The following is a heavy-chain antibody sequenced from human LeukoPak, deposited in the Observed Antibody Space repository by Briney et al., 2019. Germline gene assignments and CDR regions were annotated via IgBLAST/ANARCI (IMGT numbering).Heavy chain of an antibody. J-gene: IGHJ6*02. V-gene: IGHV1-2*04. D-gene: IGHD2-2*01. Sequence: ASVKVSCKASGYTFTGYYMHWVRQAAGQGLEWMGWINPNSGGTNYAQKFQGWVTMTRDTSISTAYMELSRLRSDDTAVYYCARDRRIVVVPAALPEGYGMDVWGQGTTVTVSS. CDR2: INPNSGGT. CDR3: ARDRRIVVVPAALPEGYGMDV. CDR1: GYTFTGYY.